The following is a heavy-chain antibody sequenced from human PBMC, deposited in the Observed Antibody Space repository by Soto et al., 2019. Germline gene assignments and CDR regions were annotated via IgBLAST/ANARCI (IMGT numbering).Heavy chain of an antibody. CDR2: IYPGDSDT. Sequence: GESLKISCKASGYSFTSYWIGWVRQMPGKGLEWMGIIYPGDSDTRYSPSFQGQVTISAVKSITTAYLQWSSLKASDTAMYFCARVYCSGGSCYSAYYYGMDVWGQGTTVTVSS. D-gene: IGHD2-15*01. CDR3: ARVYCSGGSCYSAYYYGMDV. V-gene: IGHV5-51*01. CDR1: GYSFTSYW. J-gene: IGHJ6*02.